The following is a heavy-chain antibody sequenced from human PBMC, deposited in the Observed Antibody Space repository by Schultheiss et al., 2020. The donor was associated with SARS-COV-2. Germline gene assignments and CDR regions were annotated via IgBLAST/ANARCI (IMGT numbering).Heavy chain of an antibody. V-gene: IGHV3-21*01. D-gene: IGHD3-10*01. Sequence: GGSLRLSCAASGFTFSSYSMNWVRQAPGKGLEWVSSISSSSSYIYYADSVKGRFTISRDNAKNSLYLQMNSLRAEDTAVYYCARDLGQLLWFEPTSGAGDVWGQGTTVTVSS. CDR2: ISSSSSYI. J-gene: IGHJ6*02. CDR1: GFTFSSYS. CDR3: ARDLGQLLWFEPTSGAGDV.